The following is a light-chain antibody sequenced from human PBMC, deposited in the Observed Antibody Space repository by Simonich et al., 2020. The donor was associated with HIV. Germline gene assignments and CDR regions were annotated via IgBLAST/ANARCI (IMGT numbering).Light chain of an antibody. Sequence: EIVMTQSPATLSVSPGERANLSCMASQSVSSNSAWYQQKPGPAPKLLIYGASTRATGVPARFSGSGSGTEFTLTISSMQSEDFAVYYCQQRSNWIHTFGQGTKLEIK. CDR2: GAS. CDR1: QSVSSN. CDR3: QQRSNWIHT. J-gene: IGKJ2*01. V-gene: IGKV3-15*01.